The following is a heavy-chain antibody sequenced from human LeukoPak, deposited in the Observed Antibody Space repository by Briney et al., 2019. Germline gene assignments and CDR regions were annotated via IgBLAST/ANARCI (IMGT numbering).Heavy chain of an antibody. CDR2: IYYSGST. Sequence: SETLSLTCTVSGGSISSYYWSWIRQPPGKGLEWIGYIYYSGSTNYNPSLKSRVTISVDTSKNHFSLKLSSVTAADTAVYYCARGAAAAGPYFQHWGQGTLVTVSS. V-gene: IGHV4-59*01. CDR3: ARGAAAAGPYFQH. J-gene: IGHJ1*01. CDR1: GGSISSYY. D-gene: IGHD6-13*01.